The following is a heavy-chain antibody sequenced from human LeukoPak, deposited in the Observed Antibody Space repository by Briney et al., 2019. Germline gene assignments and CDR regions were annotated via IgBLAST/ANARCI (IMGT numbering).Heavy chain of an antibody. J-gene: IGHJ3*02. CDR2: IYYNGRT. V-gene: IGHV4-59*01. D-gene: IGHD6-19*01. CDR1: GGSINRYY. Sequence: SETLSLTCTVYGGSINRYYWSWIRQPPGEGLEWLGYIYYNGRTNYTPSLKSRVTISVDTSKNQFSLKLTSVTSADTAVYYCARSIAVAGNDAFDIWGRGTMVTVSS. CDR3: ARSIAVAGNDAFDI.